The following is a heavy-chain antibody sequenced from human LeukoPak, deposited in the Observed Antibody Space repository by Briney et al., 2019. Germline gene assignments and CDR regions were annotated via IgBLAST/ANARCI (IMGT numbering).Heavy chain of an antibody. CDR3: ARDGLAVAGLFDY. CDR2: IKQDGSEK. D-gene: IGHD6-19*01. CDR1: GFTFSSYW. J-gene: IGHJ4*02. V-gene: IGHV3-7*01. Sequence: GGSLRLSCAASGFTFSSYWMSWVRQAPGKGLEWVANIKQDGSEKYYVDSVKGRFTISRDNAKNSLYLQMNSLRAEDTAVYYCARDGLAVAGLFDYWGQGTLVTVSS.